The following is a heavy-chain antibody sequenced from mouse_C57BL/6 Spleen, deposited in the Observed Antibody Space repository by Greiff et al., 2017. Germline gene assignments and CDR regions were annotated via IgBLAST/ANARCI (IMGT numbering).Heavy chain of an antibody. CDR3: TAFTTVVDVHYFDY. CDR1: GYTFTDYE. J-gene: IGHJ2*01. CDR2: IDPETGGT. V-gene: IGHV1-15*01. D-gene: IGHD1-1*01. Sequence: QVQLQQSGAELVRPGASVTLSCKASGYTFTDYEMHWVKQTPVHGLEWIGAIDPETGGTAYNQKFKGKAILTADKSSSTAYMELRSLTSEDSAVYYCTAFTTVVDVHYFDYWGQGTTLTVSS.